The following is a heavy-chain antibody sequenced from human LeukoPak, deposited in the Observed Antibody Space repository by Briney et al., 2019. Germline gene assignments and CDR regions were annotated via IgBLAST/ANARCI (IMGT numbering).Heavy chain of an antibody. CDR1: GGSISSYY. CDR2: VSDSGSS. Sequence: SETLSLTCTVSGGSISSYYWSWIRQPPGKGLEWIGYVSDSGSSNYNPSLKSRVTTSVDTSKHQFSLKLSSVTAADTAVYYCASSSSWYRYFDYWGQGTLVTVSS. V-gene: IGHV4-59*01. D-gene: IGHD6-13*01. CDR3: ASSSSWYRYFDY. J-gene: IGHJ4*02.